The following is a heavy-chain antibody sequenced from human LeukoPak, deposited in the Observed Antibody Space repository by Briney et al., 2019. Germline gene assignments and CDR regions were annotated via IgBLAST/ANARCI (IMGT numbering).Heavy chain of an antibody. V-gene: IGHV1-46*01. Sequence: GASVKASCKASGYTFTGYYMHWVRQAPGQGLEWMGIINPSGGSTSYAQKFQGRVTMTRDTSTSTVYMELSSLRSEDTAVYYCARAGYGGNYYYYYYMDVWGKGTTVTVSS. CDR2: INPSGGST. CDR3: ARAGYGGNYYYYYYMDV. J-gene: IGHJ6*03. CDR1: GYTFTGYY. D-gene: IGHD4-23*01.